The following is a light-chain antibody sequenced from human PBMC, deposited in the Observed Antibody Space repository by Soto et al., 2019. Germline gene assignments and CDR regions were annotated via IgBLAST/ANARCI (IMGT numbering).Light chain of an antibody. J-gene: IGKJ2*01. Sequence: DIHLTQSPSFLSASVGDRVTITCRASQDISGFFAWYQQKPGKAPKLLIYNSSILQRGVPSRFSGSESGTEFTLTISSLQPEDFATYYCQQVDSFPRTFGQGTKLEIK. CDR1: QDISGF. CDR3: QQVDSFPRT. V-gene: IGKV1-9*01. CDR2: NSS.